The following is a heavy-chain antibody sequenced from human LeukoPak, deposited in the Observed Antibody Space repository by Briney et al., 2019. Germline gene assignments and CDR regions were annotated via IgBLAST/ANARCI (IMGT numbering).Heavy chain of an antibody. V-gene: IGHV3-13*01. Sequence: GGSLRLSCAASGFSFSNYDMHWVRQPAGKGLEWVSTVGSAGDTYYIDSVKGRFTSSRESAKNSLFLQMNRLRAGDTAVYFCAGENVLAVAGKNYYYGMDVWGQGTTVTVSS. J-gene: IGHJ6*02. CDR2: VGSAGDT. D-gene: IGHD6-19*01. CDR3: AGENVLAVAGKNYYYGMDV. CDR1: GFSFSNYD.